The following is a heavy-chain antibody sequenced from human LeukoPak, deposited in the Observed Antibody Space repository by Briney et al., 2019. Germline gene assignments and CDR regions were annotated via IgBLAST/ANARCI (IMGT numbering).Heavy chain of an antibody. V-gene: IGHV3-30*04. J-gene: IGHJ4*02. CDR3: ARGEMAGPSTLDY. Sequence: PGGSLRLSCAASGFTFSSYAMHWVRQAPGKGLEWVAVISYDGSNKYYADSVKGRFTISRDNSKNTLYLQMNSLRAEDTAVYYCARGEMAGPSTLDYWGQGTPVTVSS. D-gene: IGHD6-19*01. CDR2: ISYDGSNK. CDR1: GFTFSSYA.